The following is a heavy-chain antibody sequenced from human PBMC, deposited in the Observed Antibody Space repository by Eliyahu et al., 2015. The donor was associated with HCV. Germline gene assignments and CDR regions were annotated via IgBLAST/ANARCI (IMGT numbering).Heavy chain of an antibody. CDR3: ARMIAWITMVRGIPNYFDY. D-gene: IGHD3-10*01. Sequence: QLQLQESGPGLVKPSETLSLTCTVSGGSIXSSSYYWGWIRQPPGKGLEWIGSIYYSGSTYYNPSLKSRVTISVDTSKNQFSLKLSSVTAADTAVYYCARMIAWITMVRGIPNYFDYWGQGTLVTVSS. J-gene: IGHJ4*02. CDR2: IYYSGST. CDR1: GGSIXSSSYY. V-gene: IGHV4-39*01.